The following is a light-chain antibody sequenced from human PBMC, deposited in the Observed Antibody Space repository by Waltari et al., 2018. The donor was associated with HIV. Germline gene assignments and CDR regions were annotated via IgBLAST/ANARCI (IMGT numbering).Light chain of an antibody. CDR3: QQYGGSPYT. CDR2: AAS. V-gene: IGKV3-20*01. J-gene: IGKJ2*01. CDR1: QNVGNNY. Sequence: EIVLTQSPVLLSLSPGDKATRDCRASQNVGNNYSAWFQHRPVQPPRLLIYAASTRAAGIPDRFRGSGSGTHFTLSINKLEPEDFAMYYCQQYGGSPYTFGQGT.